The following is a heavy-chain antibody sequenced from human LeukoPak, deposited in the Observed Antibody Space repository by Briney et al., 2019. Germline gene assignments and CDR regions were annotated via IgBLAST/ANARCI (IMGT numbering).Heavy chain of an antibody. CDR2: INPNSGGT. V-gene: IGHV1-2*02. D-gene: IGHD2-2*01. J-gene: IGHJ6*02. CDR3: ARDKGQDQLLQRHAYYYGMDV. CDR1: GYTFTGYY. Sequence: ASVKVSCKHCGYTFTGYYMHWVRPAPGQGLAWMGWINPNSGGTNYPQMLQGTVTMTRDTSISTAYMELSRLRSDDTAVYYCARDKGQDQLLQRHAYYYGMDVWGQGTTVTVSS.